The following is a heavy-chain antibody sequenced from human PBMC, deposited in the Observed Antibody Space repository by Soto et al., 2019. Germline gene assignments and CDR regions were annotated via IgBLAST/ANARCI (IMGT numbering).Heavy chain of an antibody. CDR3: TRDYESGSYRNWFAP. V-gene: IGHV4-59*01. D-gene: IGHD3-10*01. CDR2: VYYSGRT. CDR1: SGSISGYL. J-gene: IGHJ5*02. Sequence: SDTRSCTCTAASGSISGYLMSWLRQPPGRGLEWIGYVYYSGRTTYNPSLKGRVSMSVDTSKNQSSLKLSYVTAADTAVYYCTRDYESGSYRNWFAPWGQGTLVTVSS.